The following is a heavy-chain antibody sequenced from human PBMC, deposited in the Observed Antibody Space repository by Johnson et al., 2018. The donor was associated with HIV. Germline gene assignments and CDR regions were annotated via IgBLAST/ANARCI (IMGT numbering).Heavy chain of an antibody. Sequence: VQLVESGGGVVRPGGSLRLSCAASGFTFNDYGMSWVRQAPGKGLEWVSGINWNGGSTGYADSVKGRFTISRDNAKNSLYLQMNSLRAEDTAVYYCARVKGCTGGVCSALGAFDIWGQGTMVTVSS. D-gene: IGHD2-8*02. V-gene: IGHV3-20*04. J-gene: IGHJ3*02. CDR3: ARVKGCTGGVCSALGAFDI. CDR1: GFTFNDYG. CDR2: INWNGGST.